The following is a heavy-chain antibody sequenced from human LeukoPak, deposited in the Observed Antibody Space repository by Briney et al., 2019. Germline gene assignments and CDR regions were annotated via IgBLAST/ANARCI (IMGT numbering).Heavy chain of an antibody. CDR3: AKDHYYDSSGYYYGDY. D-gene: IGHD3-22*01. V-gene: IGHV3-23*01. Sequence: PGGSLRLSCAASGFTFSSYAMSWVRQAPGKGLEWVSAISGSGGSTYYADSVKGRFTISRDNSENTLYLQMNSLRAEDTAVYYCAKDHYYDSSGYYYGDYWGQGTLVTVSS. CDR1: GFTFSSYA. J-gene: IGHJ4*02. CDR2: ISGSGGST.